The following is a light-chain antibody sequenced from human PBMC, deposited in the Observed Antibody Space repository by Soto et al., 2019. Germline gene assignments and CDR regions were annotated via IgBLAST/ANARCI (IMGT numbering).Light chain of an antibody. J-gene: IGKJ1*01. CDR2: GAS. CDR3: QQYNNWPRT. V-gene: IGKV3-15*01. CDR1: QSVSNN. Sequence: EIFLTQSPGTLSLSPGERSTLSCSASQSVSNNYLAWYQQKPGQAPRLLIYGASNRATGIPARFSGSGSGTEFTLTISSLQSEDFAVYYCQQYNNWPRTFGQGTKVDIK.